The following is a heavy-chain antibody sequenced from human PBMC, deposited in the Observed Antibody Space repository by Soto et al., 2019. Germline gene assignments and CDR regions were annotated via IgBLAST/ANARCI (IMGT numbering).Heavy chain of an antibody. Sequence: SETLSLTCTVSGGSISSSSYYWGWIRQPPGKGLEWIGSIYYSGSTYYDPSLKSRVTISVDTSKNQFSLKLSSVTAADTAVYYCACIFSGGYGYGFYYYGMDVWGQGTTVTVSS. V-gene: IGHV4-39*01. CDR2: IYYSGST. D-gene: IGHD5-18*01. CDR1: GGSISSSSYY. CDR3: ACIFSGGYGYGFYYYGMDV. J-gene: IGHJ6*02.